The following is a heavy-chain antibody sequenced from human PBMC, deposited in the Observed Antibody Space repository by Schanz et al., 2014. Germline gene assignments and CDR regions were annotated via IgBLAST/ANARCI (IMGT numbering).Heavy chain of an antibody. V-gene: IGHV3-33*06. Sequence: QVQLVESGGGVVQFGRSLRLSCVASGFTFSSYGMHWVRQAPGKGLEWVSGFIVDSGNTYYAGSVKGRFSISRDYSKNTLYLQMNSLSADDTAVFYCAKGMGYCSGGTCYDYYYYGLDVWGQGTTVTVSS. CDR2: FIVDSGNT. CDR3: AKGMGYCSGGTCYDYYYYGLDV. D-gene: IGHD2-15*01. CDR1: GFTFSSYG. J-gene: IGHJ6*02.